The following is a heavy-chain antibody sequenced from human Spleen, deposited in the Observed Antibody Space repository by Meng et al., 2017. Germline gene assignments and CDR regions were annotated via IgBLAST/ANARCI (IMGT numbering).Heavy chain of an antibody. CDR1: GGSLGSSNW. J-gene: IGHJ5*02. D-gene: IGHD6-6*01. CDR3: ARVGGGSSSFFWFDP. Sequence: RQESGPGLVEPSGTLSLTCAVSGGSLGSSNWWSWLRQPPGKGLEWIGEMYHTGSPNYNPSLKSRVTFSVDKSKNEFSLKLSSVTAADTAVYYCARVGGGSSSFFWFDPWGQGTLVTVSS. CDR2: MYHTGSP. V-gene: IGHV4-4*02.